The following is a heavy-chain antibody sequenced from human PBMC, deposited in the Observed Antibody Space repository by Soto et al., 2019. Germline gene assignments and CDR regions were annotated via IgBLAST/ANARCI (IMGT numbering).Heavy chain of an antibody. CDR2: NWSGEMI. CDR3: ARDRIGRFYAIDV. D-gene: IGHD2-15*01. V-gene: IGHV3-53*01. CDR1: GFTVGSNY. J-gene: IGHJ6*02. Sequence: EVQLVESGGGLTQPGVSLRLSCAASGFTVGSNYMSWVRQAPGKGLEWVSAINWSGEMIAYADSVKGRSTISRDNAKNYVSLQINSLRPEDAALYYCARDRIGRFYAIDVWGQGTTVTVSS.